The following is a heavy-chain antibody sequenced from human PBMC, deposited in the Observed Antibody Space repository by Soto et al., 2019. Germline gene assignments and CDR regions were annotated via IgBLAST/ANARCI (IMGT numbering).Heavy chain of an antibody. D-gene: IGHD5-18*01. CDR1: GGTFSSYT. V-gene: IGHV1-69*02. CDR2: IIPILGIA. J-gene: IGHJ4*02. CDR3: ASSAMGGYSYGYIY. Sequence: QVQLVQSGAEVKKPGSSVKVSCKASGGTFSSYTISWVRQAPGQGLEWMGRIIPILGIANYAQKFQGRVTITADKSTSTAYMELSSLRSEDTAVYYCASSAMGGYSYGYIYWGQGTLVTVSS.